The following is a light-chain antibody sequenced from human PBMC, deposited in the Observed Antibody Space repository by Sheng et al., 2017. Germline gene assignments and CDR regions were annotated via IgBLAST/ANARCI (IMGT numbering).Light chain of an antibody. J-gene: IGKJ2*03. CDR1: QSVSSNY. V-gene: IGKV3-20*01. Sequence: EIVLTQSPDTLSLSPGERVTLSCRASQSVSSNYLAWYQQKPGQAPRLLIYGASSRATVIPDRFSGSGSGTDFTLTISRLEPEDFAVYYCQQYGSSYSFGQGTKVEIK. CDR2: GAS. CDR3: QQYGSSYS.